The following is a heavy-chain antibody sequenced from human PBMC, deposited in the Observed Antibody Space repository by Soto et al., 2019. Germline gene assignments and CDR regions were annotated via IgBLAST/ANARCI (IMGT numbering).Heavy chain of an antibody. V-gene: IGHV3-30-3*01. D-gene: IGHD3-10*01. CDR1: GFTFSSYA. J-gene: IGHJ6*02. CDR3: ARGGTMVRGRLGV. Sequence: QVQLVESGGGVVQPGRSLRLSCAASGFTFSSYAMHWVRQAPGKGLEWVAVISYDGSNKYYADSVKGRFTISRDNSKNTLYLQMNSLRAEDTAVYYCARGGTMVRGRLGVWGQGTTVTVSS. CDR2: ISYDGSNK.